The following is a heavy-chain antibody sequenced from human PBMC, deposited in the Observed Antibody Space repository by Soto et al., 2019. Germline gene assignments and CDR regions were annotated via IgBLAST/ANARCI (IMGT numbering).Heavy chain of an antibody. D-gene: IGHD4-4*01. J-gene: IGHJ6*02. CDR3: ARTDDYSNYGMDV. V-gene: IGHV3-53*01. CDR2: IYSGGST. CDR1: GFTVSSYY. Sequence: EVQLVESGGGLIQPGGSLRLSCAASGFTVSSYYMSWVRQAPGKGLEWVSVIYSGGSTYYADSVKGRFTISRDNSKNTLYLQMNSLRAEDTAVYYCARTDDYSNYGMDVWGQGTTVTVSS.